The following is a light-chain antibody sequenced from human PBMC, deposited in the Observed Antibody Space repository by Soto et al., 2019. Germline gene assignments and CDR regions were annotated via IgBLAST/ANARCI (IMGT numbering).Light chain of an antibody. CDR2: DAS. V-gene: IGKV1-5*01. J-gene: IGKJ2*02. CDR3: QQYNSYPCT. Sequence: DFQMTQSPSTLSASVGDRVTITCRASQSISSWLAWYQQKPGKAPKLLIYDASSLESGVPSRFSGSGSGTEFTLTISSLQPDDFATYYCQQYNSYPCTFGQGTKLEIK. CDR1: QSISSW.